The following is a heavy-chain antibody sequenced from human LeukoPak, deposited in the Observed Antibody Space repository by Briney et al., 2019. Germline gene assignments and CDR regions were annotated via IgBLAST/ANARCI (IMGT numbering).Heavy chain of an antibody. J-gene: IGHJ6*02. CDR1: GFSFSNYA. CDR2: ISFDGTNK. CDR3: VREVAVSGTENGAFNV. Sequence: GGSLRLSCAASGFSFSNYAMHWVRQAPGKGLEGVAVISFDGTNKYYADSVKGRLTISRDNSENTLHLQMNSLRAEDTAVYFCVREVAVSGTENGAFNVWGPGTTVTVSS. D-gene: IGHD6-19*01. V-gene: IGHV3-30-3*01.